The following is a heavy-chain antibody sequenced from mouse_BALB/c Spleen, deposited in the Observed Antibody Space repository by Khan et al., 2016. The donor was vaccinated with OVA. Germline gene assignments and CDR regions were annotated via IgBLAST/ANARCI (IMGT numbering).Heavy chain of an antibody. D-gene: IGHD1-1*01. J-gene: IGHJ4*01. CDR3: AGQSYYGYAMDY. CDR2: ISYSGTT. Sequence: EVQLQESGPGLVKPSQSLSLTCTVTGYSITSDYAWNWIRQFPGNKLEWMGYISYSGTTSYNPSLKSRISITRDTSKNQFFLQLNSVTSEDTATYYCAGQSYYGYAMDYWGQGTSVTVSS. V-gene: IGHV3-2*02. CDR1: GYSITSDYA.